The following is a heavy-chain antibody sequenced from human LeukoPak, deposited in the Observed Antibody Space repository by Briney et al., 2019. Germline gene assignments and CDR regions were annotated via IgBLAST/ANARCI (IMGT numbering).Heavy chain of an antibody. CDR1: GGSISSGGYY. CDR2: IYYSGST. Sequence: SENLSLTCTVSGGSISSGGYYWSWIRQHPGKGLEWIGYIYYSGSTYYNPSLKSRVTISVDTSKNQFSLKLSSVTAADTAVYYCAREPLSPPTTTDWGQGTMVTVSS. CDR3: AREPLSPPTTTD. V-gene: IGHV4-31*03. D-gene: IGHD5-24*01. J-gene: IGHJ3*01.